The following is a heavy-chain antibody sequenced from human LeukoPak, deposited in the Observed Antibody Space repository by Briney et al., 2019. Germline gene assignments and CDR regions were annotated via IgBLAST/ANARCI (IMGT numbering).Heavy chain of an antibody. V-gene: IGHV1-46*01. CDR3: ARGRDMVRGVKRQNHDASDI. J-gene: IGHJ3*02. CDR2: INPSGGST. D-gene: IGHD3-10*01. Sequence: GASVKVSCKASGYTFTSYYMHWVRQAPGQGLEWMGIINPSGGSTSYAQKFQGRVTMTRDTSTSTVYMELSSLRSEDTAVYYCARGRDMVRGVKRQNHDASDIWAQGTMVTVSS. CDR1: GYTFTSYY.